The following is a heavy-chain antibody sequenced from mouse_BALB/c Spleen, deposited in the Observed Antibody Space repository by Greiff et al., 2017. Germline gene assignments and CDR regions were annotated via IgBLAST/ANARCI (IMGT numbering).Heavy chain of an antibody. CDR2: IWSGGST. Sequence: QVQLKESGPGLVQPSQSLSITCTVSGFSLTSYGVHWVRQSPGKGLEWLGVIWSGGSTDYNAAFISRLSISKDNSKSQVFFKMNSLQANDTAIYYCARNLGYGVYDSFAYWGQGTLVTVSA. J-gene: IGHJ3*01. CDR3: ARNLGYGVYDSFAY. D-gene: IGHD2-4*01. V-gene: IGHV2-2*02. CDR1: GFSLTSYG.